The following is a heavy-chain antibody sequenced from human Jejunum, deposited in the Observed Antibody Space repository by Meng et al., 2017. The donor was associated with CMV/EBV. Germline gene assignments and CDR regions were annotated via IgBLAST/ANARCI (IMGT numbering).Heavy chain of an antibody. J-gene: IGHJ5*02. D-gene: IGHD3-10*01. Sequence: SGGSISTTGSYWGWVRQPPGKGLEWIGNIFFSGITFSNPSLKSRVTISADTSTNQFSLKLSSVTVADTAMYYCARVKYGSTNWFDPWGQGTLVTVSS. V-gene: IGHV4-39*07. CDR1: GGSISTTGSY. CDR3: ARVKYGSTNWFDP. CDR2: IFFSGIT.